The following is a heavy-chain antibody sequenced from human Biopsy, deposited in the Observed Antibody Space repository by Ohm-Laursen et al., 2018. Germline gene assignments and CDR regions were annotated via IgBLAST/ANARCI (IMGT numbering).Heavy chain of an antibody. CDR2: IYYDGIT. CDR1: GYSVTNDYY. V-gene: IGHV4-38-2*01. CDR3: ARVAGGHAYYYGMDV. J-gene: IGHJ6*02. Sequence: SDTLSLTCAVSGYSVTNDYYWGWIRQPPGKGLEWIGNIYYDGITYYNPSLKSRVAMSVDTSKNQFSLRLTSVTAADTAVYYCARVAGGHAYYYGMDVWGQGTTVIVSS. D-gene: IGHD5-12*01.